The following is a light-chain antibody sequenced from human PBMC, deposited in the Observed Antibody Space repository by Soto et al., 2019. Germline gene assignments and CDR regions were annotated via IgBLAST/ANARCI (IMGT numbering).Light chain of an antibody. CDR2: KNN. V-gene: IGLV1-47*01. CDR1: SYNVGKNL. Sequence: QSVLTQPPSASGTPGQRVTISCSGGSYNVGKNLVYWYQQRPGTAPKLIIFKNNQRPSGVPDRFSGSNSGSSASLAISGLRSEDEADYYCAAWDDRLNAWVIGGGTKLTVL. CDR3: AAWDDRLNAWV. J-gene: IGLJ3*02.